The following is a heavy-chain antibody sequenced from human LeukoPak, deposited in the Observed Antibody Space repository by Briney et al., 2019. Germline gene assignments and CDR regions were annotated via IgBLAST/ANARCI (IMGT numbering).Heavy chain of an antibody. D-gene: IGHD5-12*01. Sequence: GGSLRLSCAASGFTFSSYGMHWVRQAPGKGLEWVSVISNSGGSTYYADSVKGRFSISRDTSKNTLYLQMNSLRAEDTALYYCAKSIGYSDYEGFDYWGQGTLVTVSS. CDR2: ISNSGGST. J-gene: IGHJ4*02. V-gene: IGHV3-23*01. CDR3: AKSIGYSDYEGFDY. CDR1: GFTFSSYG.